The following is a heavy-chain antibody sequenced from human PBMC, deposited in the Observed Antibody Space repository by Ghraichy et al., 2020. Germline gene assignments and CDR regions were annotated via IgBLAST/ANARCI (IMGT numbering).Heavy chain of an antibody. V-gene: IGHV5-10-1*01. CDR1: GYSFTSYW. CDR3: ARDVDTAMVADYYDSGDDY. J-gene: IGHJ4*02. D-gene: IGHD5-18*01. Sequence: GESLNISCKGSGYSFTSYWISWVRQMPGKGLEWMGRIDPSDSYTNYSPSFQGHVTISADKSISTAYLQWSSLKASDTAMYYCARDVDTAMVADYYDSGDDYWGQGTLVTVSS. CDR2: IDPSDSYT.